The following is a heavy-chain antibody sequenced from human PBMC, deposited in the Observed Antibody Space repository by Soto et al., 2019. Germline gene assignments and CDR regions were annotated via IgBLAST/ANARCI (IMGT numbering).Heavy chain of an antibody. CDR2: IFYSGST. Sequence: SETLSLTCAVSGGSLSSGNSYWTWIRQPPGKGLEWIGNIFYSGSTYYNPSLKSRVSISVDTSKNQFSLKLNSVTAADTAVYFCARDRAMKEFDPWGQGTLVTVSS. CDR3: ARDRAMKEFDP. CDR1: GGSLSSGNSY. J-gene: IGHJ5*02. V-gene: IGHV4-31*11.